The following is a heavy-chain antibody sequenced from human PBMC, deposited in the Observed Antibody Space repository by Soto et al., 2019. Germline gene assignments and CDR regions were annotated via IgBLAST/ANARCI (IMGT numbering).Heavy chain of an antibody. D-gene: IGHD6-19*01. V-gene: IGHV1-2*02. CDR3: ARAREDSSGWFDH. Sequence: QVQLVQSGAEVRKPGASVKVSCTASGYTFSGNYLHWVRRAPGQGLEWMAWINAKNGATNYAQKFRGRGTVTRDTSISTTYLERSGMTSDDTDVYYCARAREDSSGWFDHWGQGTQVTVST. J-gene: IGHJ5*02. CDR2: INAKNGAT. CDR1: GYTFSGNY.